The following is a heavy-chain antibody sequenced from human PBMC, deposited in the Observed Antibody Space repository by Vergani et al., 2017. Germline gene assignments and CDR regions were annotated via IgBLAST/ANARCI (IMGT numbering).Heavy chain of an antibody. V-gene: IGHV1-69*13. CDR3: ARAGVVISGTLPSRPDWFDP. J-gene: IGHJ5*02. D-gene: IGHD3-3*01. CDR1: GGTFSSYA. Sequence: QVQLVQSGAEVKKPGASVKVSCKASGGTFSSYAISWVRQAPGQGLEWMGGIIPIFGTANYAQKFQGRVTITADESTSTAYMELSSLRSEDTAVYYCARAGVVISGTLPSRPDWFDPWGQGTLVTVSS. CDR2: IIPIFGTA.